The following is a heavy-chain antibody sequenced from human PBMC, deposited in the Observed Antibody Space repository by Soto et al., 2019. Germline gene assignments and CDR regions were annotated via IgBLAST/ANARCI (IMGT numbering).Heavy chain of an antibody. V-gene: IGHV4-34*01. D-gene: IGHD2-15*01. J-gene: IGHJ6*02. Sequence: SETLSLTWAVYGGSFSCYYWSWIRQPPGKGLEWIGEINHSGSTNYNPSLKSRVTISVDTSKNQFSLKLSSVTAADTAVYYCARGNYCSGGSCYSYYYYGMDVWGQGTTVTVSS. CDR1: GGSFSCYY. CDR3: ARGNYCSGGSCYSYYYYGMDV. CDR2: INHSGST.